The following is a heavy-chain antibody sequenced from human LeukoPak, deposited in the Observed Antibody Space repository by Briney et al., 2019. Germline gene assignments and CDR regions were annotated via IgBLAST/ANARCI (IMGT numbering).Heavy chain of an antibody. J-gene: IGHJ4*02. CDR2: MYYGGST. CDR3: ARAQGRDGYNEEYYFDY. CDR1: GGSINGYY. V-gene: IGHV4-59*01. D-gene: IGHD5-24*01. Sequence: PSETLSLTCSVSGGSINGYYWSWIRQPPGRGLEWIGFMYYGGSTNYNPSLKSRVIISVDPSKNQFSLRLSSVAAADTAVYYCARAQGRDGYNEEYYFDYWGQGSLVTGSS.